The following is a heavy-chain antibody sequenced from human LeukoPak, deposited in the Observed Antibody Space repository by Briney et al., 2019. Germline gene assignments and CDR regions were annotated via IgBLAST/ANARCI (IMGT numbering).Heavy chain of an antibody. J-gene: IGHJ4*02. D-gene: IGHD3-22*01. CDR1: GYTLTELS. CDR2: FDPEDGET. CDR3: ATDLHYYDSSGYYRDY. Sequence: RASVKVSCKVSGYTLTELSMHWVRQAPGKGLEWMGGFDPEDGETIYAQKFQGRVTMTEDTSTDTAYMELSSLRSEDTAVYYCATDLHYYDSSGYYRDYWGQGTLVTVSS. V-gene: IGHV1-24*01.